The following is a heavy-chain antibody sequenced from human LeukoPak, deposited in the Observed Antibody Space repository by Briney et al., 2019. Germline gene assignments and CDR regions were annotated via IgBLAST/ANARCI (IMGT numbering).Heavy chain of an antibody. V-gene: IGHV3-21*01. J-gene: IGHJ4*02. Sequence: VSSISSSSSYIYYADSVKGRFTISRDNAKNSLYLQMNSLRAEDTAVYYCAGSGGYDSSGYWGQGTLVTVSS. CDR3: AGSGGYDSSGY. D-gene: IGHD3-22*01. CDR2: ISSSSSYI.